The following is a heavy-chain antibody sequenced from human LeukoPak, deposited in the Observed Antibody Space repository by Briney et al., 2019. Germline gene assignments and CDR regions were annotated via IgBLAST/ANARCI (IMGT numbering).Heavy chain of an antibody. Sequence: GGSLRLSCAASGFIFNKYWMNWVRQAPGKGLEWVSYITSSSSTIYYADSVKGRFTISRDNAKNSLYLQMNSLRAEDTAVYYCARVVGGIELDYWGQGTLVTVSS. V-gene: IGHV3-48*04. CDR2: ITSSSSTI. CDR1: GFIFNKYW. J-gene: IGHJ4*02. D-gene: IGHD5-18*01. CDR3: ARVVGGIELDY.